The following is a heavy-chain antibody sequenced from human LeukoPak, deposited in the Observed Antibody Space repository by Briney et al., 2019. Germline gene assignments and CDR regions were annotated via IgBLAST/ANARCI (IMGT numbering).Heavy chain of an antibody. Sequence: SETLSLTCTVSGGSISTSSYYWGWVRQPPGKGLEWIGNIFYSGSTYYSPSLKSRVTISLDTSRNQFSLKLSSVTAADTAVYYCARLQRSYYYYYYMDVWGKGTTVTISS. J-gene: IGHJ6*03. CDR2: IFYSGST. D-gene: IGHD2-2*01. CDR3: ARLQRSYYYYYYMDV. CDR1: GGSISTSSYY. V-gene: IGHV4-39*07.